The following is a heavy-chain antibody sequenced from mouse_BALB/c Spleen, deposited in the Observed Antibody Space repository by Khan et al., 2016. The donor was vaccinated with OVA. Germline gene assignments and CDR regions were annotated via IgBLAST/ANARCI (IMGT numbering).Heavy chain of an antibody. CDR3: ATSYVYGYYLDY. D-gene: IGHD1-1*01. CDR1: GFTFSSYG. V-gene: IGHV5-17*02. J-gene: IGHJ2*01. Sequence: EVELVESGGGLVQPGGSRKLSCAASGFTFSSYGMHWVLQAPEKGLVWIAYISGDSNTIYYAATVKGRFTISRDNSKNTLFLQMTSLMSEDTARYYCATSYVYGYYLDYWGPDTPLTVSS. CDR2: ISGDSNTI.